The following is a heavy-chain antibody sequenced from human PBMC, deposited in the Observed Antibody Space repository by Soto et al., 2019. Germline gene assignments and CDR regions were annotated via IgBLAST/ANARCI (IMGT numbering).Heavy chain of an antibody. CDR3: ARDAAMVTDYYYGMDV. V-gene: IGHV4-39*07. Sequence: SETLSLTCTVSGGSISSSSYYWGWIRQPPGKGLEWIGSIFYSGSTYYNPSLKSRVTISVDTSKNQFSLKLTSVAAADTAVYYCARDAAMVTDYYYGMDVWGQGTMVTVSS. D-gene: IGHD5-18*01. J-gene: IGHJ6*02. CDR2: IFYSGST. CDR1: GGSISSSSYY.